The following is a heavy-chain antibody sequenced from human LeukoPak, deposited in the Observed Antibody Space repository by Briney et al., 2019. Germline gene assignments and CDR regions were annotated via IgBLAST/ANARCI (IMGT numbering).Heavy chain of an antibody. CDR2: ISWNSRSI. J-gene: IGHJ4*02. D-gene: IGHD6-13*01. CDR3: AKEGSSWSTFDY. V-gene: IGHV3-9*03. Sequence: GGSLRLSCATSGFTFNDYAMYWVRQAPGKGLEWVSGISWNSRSIAYADSVKGRFTISRDNAKNSLYLQMNSLRAEDMALYYCAKEGSSWSTFDYWGQGTLVTVSS. CDR1: GFTFNDYA.